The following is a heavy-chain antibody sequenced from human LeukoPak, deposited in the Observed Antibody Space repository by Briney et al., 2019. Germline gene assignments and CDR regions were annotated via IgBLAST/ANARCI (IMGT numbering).Heavy chain of an antibody. V-gene: IGHV3-21*01. J-gene: IGHJ3*02. D-gene: IGHD2-2*01. Sequence: GESLRLSCAASGFTFSTYSMNWLRLAPGKGLEWVSSISPDSNYKYYVDSVKGRFTISRDNAKNSLYLQMNSLRAEDTAVYYCAREMSCSSTSCPGLDAFDIWGQGTMVTVSS. CDR3: AREMSCSSTSCPGLDAFDI. CDR1: GFTFSTYS. CDR2: ISPDSNYK.